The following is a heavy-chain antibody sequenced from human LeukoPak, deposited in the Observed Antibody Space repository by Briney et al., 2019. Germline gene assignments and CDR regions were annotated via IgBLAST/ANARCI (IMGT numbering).Heavy chain of an antibody. CDR2: ISAYNGNT. CDR3: ARESSGWPPLYYYGMDV. J-gene: IGHJ6*02. CDR1: GYTFTSYG. Sequence: ASVKVSCKASGYTFTSYGISWVRQAPGQGLEWMGWISAYNGNTNYAQKLQGRVTMTTDTSTSTAYMELRSLRSDDTAVCYCARESSGWPPLYYYGMDVWGQGTTVTVSS. D-gene: IGHD6-19*01. V-gene: IGHV1-18*01.